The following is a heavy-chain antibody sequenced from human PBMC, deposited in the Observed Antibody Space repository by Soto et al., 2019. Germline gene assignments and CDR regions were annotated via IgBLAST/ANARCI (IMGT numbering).Heavy chain of an antibody. CDR3: ARVDCSGGSCYSSFYYYGMDV. CDR1: GGSISSGDYY. V-gene: IGHV4-30-4*01. CDR2: IYYTGST. Sequence: QVQLQESGPGLVKPSQTLSLTCSVSGGSISSGDYYWSWIRQPPGKGLEWIGFIYYTGSTYYNPSFNIRVTMSVDTYKNQFSLKLSSVTAADTAVYFWARVDCSGGSCYSSFYYYGMDVWGQGTTVTVSS. J-gene: IGHJ6*02. D-gene: IGHD2-15*01.